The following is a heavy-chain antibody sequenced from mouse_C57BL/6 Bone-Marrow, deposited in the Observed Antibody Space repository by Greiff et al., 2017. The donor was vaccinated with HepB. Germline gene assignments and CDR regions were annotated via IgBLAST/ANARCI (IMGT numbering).Heavy chain of an antibody. V-gene: IGHV10-1*01. CDR1: GFSFNTYA. J-gene: IGHJ4*01. CDR2: IRSKSNNYAT. CDR3: VRDGYPYYAMDY. Sequence: EADGGLVQPKGSLKLSCAASGFSFNTYAMNWVRQAPGKGLEWVARIRSKSNNYATYYADSVKDRFTISRDDSESMLYLQMNNLKTEDTAMYYCVRDGYPYYAMDYWGQGTSVTVSS. D-gene: IGHD2-3*01.